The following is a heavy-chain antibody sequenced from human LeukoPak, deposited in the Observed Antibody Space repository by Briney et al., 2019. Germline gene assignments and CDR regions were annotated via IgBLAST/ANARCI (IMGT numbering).Heavy chain of an antibody. CDR1: GFTFSDHY. Sequence: RGSLRLSCTASGFTFSDHYTGWVRPAPEKGLEWVARIREKPHSYSTEYAASVKGRFTISRDDSKNSLYLQMSSLKTEDTAVYYCARGFRYGSNWGFDYWGQGTLVTVSS. J-gene: IGHJ4*02. D-gene: IGHD5-24*01. CDR3: ARGFRYGSNWGFDY. CDR2: IREKPHSYST. V-gene: IGHV3-72*01.